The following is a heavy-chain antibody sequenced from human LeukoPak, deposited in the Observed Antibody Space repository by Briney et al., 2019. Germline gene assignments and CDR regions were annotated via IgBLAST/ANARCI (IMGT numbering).Heavy chain of an antibody. V-gene: IGHV1-8*01. J-gene: IGHJ3*02. CDR1: GYTFTNHD. CDR3: ARVVVVPAAIDAFDI. Sequence: ASVKVSCKASGYTFTNHDINWVRQASGQGLEWMGWMNPKSGNTGYAQKFQGRVTMTRNTSISTAYMELSSLRSEDTAVYYCARVVVVPAAIDAFDIWGQGTMVTVSS. CDR2: MNPKSGNT. D-gene: IGHD2-2*01.